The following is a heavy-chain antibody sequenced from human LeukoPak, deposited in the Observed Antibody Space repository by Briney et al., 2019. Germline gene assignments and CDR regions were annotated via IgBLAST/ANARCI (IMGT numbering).Heavy chain of an antibody. CDR1: GFTFSSYG. J-gene: IGHJ4*02. CDR2: ISYDGSNK. CDR3: AKDPINGYYDFWSGYSYFDY. V-gene: IGHV3-30*18. Sequence: GGSLRLSCAASGFTFSSYGMHWVRQAPGKGLEWVAVISYDGSNKYYADSVKGRFTISRDNFKNTLYLQMNSLRAEDTAVYYCAKDPINGYYDFWSGYSYFDYWGQGTLVTVSS. D-gene: IGHD3-3*01.